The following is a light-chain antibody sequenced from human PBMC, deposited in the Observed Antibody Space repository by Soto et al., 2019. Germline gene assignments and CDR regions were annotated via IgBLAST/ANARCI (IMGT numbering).Light chain of an antibody. CDR2: AAS. CDR1: QSISGN. V-gene: IGKV3-15*01. CDR3: QQYNSWTLIS. J-gene: IGKJ5*01. Sequence: ELMMTQSPATLSVSPGERATLSCRASQSISGNIAWYQQKPGQAPRLLIYAASIRASGIPARFSGTGFGREFTLSISSLQSDDSAVYYCQQYNSWTLISFGQGTRLEIK.